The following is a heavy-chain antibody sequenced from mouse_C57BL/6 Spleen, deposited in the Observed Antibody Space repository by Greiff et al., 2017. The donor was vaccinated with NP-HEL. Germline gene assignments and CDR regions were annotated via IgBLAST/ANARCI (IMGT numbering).Heavy chain of an antibody. D-gene: IGHD1-1*01. CDR2: INPGSGGT. CDR1: GYAFTNYL. Sequence: VQLQQSGAELVRPGTSVKVSCKASGYAFTNYLIEWVKQRPGQGLEWIGVINPGSGGTNYNEKFKGKATLTADKYSSTAYMQLISLTSEYSAVYFCAISGYYGSSYWYFDVWGTGTTVTVSS. CDR3: AISGYYGSSYWYFDV. J-gene: IGHJ1*03. V-gene: IGHV1-54*01.